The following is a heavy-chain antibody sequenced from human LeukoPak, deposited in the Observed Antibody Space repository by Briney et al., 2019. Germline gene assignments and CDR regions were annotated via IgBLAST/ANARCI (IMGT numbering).Heavy chain of an antibody. J-gene: IGHJ3*02. CDR2: INHSGST. V-gene: IGHV4-34*01. CDR1: GGSFSGYY. CDR3: ARARRITIFGVARGGAFDI. D-gene: IGHD3-3*01. Sequence: SETLSLTCAVSGGSFSGYYWSWVRQPPGKGLEWIGEINHSGSTNYNPSLKSRVTISVDTSKNQFSLKLNSVTAADTAVYYCARARRITIFGVARGGAFDIWGQGTMVTVSS.